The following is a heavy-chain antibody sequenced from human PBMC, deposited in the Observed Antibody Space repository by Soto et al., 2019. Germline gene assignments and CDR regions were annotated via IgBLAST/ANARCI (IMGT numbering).Heavy chain of an antibody. V-gene: IGHV1-69*01. CDR2: SIPIFGTA. CDR3: ARDWIVEFWSGPIPYGMDV. J-gene: IGHJ6*02. CDR1: GGTFSSYA. Sequence: QVQLVQSGAEVKKPGSSVKVSCKASGGTFSSYAISWVRQAPGQGREWMGGSIPIFGTANYAQKFQGRVTITADESTSTAYMELSSLRSEDTAVYYCARDWIVEFWSGPIPYGMDVWGQGTTVTVSS. D-gene: IGHD3-3*01.